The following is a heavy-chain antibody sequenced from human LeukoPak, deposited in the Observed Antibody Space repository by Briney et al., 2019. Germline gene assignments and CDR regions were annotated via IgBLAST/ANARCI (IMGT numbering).Heavy chain of an antibody. CDR2: ISSSGSTV. CDR3: ARVLNYYDSSGYYFSY. Sequence: PGGSLRLSCAASGFKFSSYEMNWVRQAPGQGPEWIAYISSSGSTVHYADSVKGRFTISRDNAKNSLYLQMNSLRVEDTAVYYCARVLNYYDSSGYYFSYWGQGTLVTVSS. CDR1: GFKFSSYE. V-gene: IGHV3-48*03. J-gene: IGHJ4*02. D-gene: IGHD3-22*01.